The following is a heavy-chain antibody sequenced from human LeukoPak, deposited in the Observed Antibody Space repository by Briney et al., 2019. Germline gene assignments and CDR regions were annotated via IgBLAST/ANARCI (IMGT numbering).Heavy chain of an antibody. CDR2: IIPMLGTA. CDR1: GGALSIYA. D-gene: IGHD3-22*01. V-gene: IGHV1-69*13. Sequence: GASVTVSCKSSGGALSIYAISWVRQAPGQGLEWMGGIIPMLGTANYAQKFQGRATITADETTSTAYMELSSLRSEDTAVFYCAANYYYDSNGYYRGDYWGQGTLVTVSS. CDR3: AANYYYDSNGYYRGDY. J-gene: IGHJ4*02.